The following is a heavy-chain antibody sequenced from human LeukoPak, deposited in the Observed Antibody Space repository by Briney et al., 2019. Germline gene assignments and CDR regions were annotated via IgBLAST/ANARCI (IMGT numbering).Heavy chain of an antibody. CDR1: GFSFSTYG. V-gene: IGHV3-33*01. D-gene: IGHD6-19*01. CDR3: ARDGWAIDY. CDR2: MWYDGSKD. J-gene: IGHJ4*02. Sequence: GGSLRLSCAASGFSFSTYGIHWVRQAPGKGLEWVAVMWYDGSKDYYADSVKGRFTISRDNARNTLYLQMNSLRAEDTAVYYCARDGWAIDYWGQGTLVTVSS.